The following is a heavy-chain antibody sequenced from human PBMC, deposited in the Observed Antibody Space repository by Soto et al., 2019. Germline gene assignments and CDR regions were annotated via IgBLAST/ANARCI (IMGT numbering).Heavy chain of an antibody. CDR2: INPNSGGT. V-gene: IGHV1-2*04. D-gene: IGHD4-17*01. CDR3: ARGGMTTVTPGDAFDI. Sequence: ASVKVSCKASGYTFTGYYMHWVRQAPGQGLEWMGWINPNSGGTNYAQKFQGWVTMTRDTSISTAYMELSRLRSDDTAVYYCARGGMTTVTPGDAFDIWGQGTMVTISS. J-gene: IGHJ3*02. CDR1: GYTFTGYY.